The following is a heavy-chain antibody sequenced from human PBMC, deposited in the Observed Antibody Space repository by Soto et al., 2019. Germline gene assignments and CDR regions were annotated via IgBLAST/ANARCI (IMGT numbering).Heavy chain of an antibody. J-gene: IGHJ6*02. D-gene: IGHD3-3*01. V-gene: IGHV1-69*13. CDR3: GGCWSGPIYYSSGMDV. Sequence: ASVNVSCKASRGTFSSYAISCVRQAPGQGLEWMGGIIPIFSTANYAQKFQGRVTITADESTSTAYMELSSLRSEDTAVYYFGGCWSGPIYYSSGMDVWGQGTTVTVSS. CDR2: IIPIFSTA. CDR1: RGTFSSYA.